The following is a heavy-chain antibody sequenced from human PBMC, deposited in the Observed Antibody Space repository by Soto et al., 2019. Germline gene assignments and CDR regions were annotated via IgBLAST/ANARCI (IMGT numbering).Heavy chain of an antibody. V-gene: IGHV4-59*01. Sequence: QVQLQESGPGLVKPSETLSLTCTVSGGSISSYYWSWIRQPPGKGLEWIGYIYYSGSTNYNPSLQSPGTISRDTSKNQFSLKLSSVTAADTAVYYCARASTVATHSGSYNWFDPWGQGTLVTVSS. J-gene: IGHJ5*02. D-gene: IGHD3-10*01. CDR1: GGSISSYY. CDR2: IYYSGST. CDR3: ARASTVATHSGSYNWFDP.